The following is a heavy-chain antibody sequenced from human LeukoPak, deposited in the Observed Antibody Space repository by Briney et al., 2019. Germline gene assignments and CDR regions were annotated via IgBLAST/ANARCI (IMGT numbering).Heavy chain of an antibody. CDR3: ARDLVGDYSSSWLSG. CDR1: GFTFSSYG. CDR2: ISSSSTYI. J-gene: IGHJ4*02. V-gene: IGHV3-21*01. D-gene: IGHD6-13*01. Sequence: GGTLRLSCAASGFTFSSYGMSWVRQAPGKGLEWVSSISSSSTYIYYADSVKGRFTISRDNAKNTLYLQMNSLRAEDTAVYYCARDLVGDYSSSWLSGWGQGTLVTVSS.